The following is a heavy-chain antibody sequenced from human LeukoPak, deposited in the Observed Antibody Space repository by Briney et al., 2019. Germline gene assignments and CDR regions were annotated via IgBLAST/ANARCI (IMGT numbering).Heavy chain of an antibody. CDR2: ISYSSGTI. CDR1: GFTLSSHS. CDR3: ARGFYGSVTYYNAEKHGMDV. Sequence: GRSLRLSCAASGFTLSSHSMNWVRQAPGKGLEWLSYISYSSGTIYYAGSVQGRFTVSRDNAKNSLYLQMNSLRAEDTAVYYCARGFYGSVTYYNAEKHGMDVWGQGTTVTVSS. D-gene: IGHD3-10*01. V-gene: IGHV3-48*04. J-gene: IGHJ6*02.